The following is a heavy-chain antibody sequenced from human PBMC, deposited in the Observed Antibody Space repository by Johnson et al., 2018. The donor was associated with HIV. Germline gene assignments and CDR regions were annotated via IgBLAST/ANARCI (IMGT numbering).Heavy chain of an antibody. J-gene: IGHJ3*02. D-gene: IGHD5-18*01. CDR3: AKGGYSYGNAFDI. CDR2: ISYDGSNK. CDR1: GFTFSRYG. Sequence: QVQLVESGGRVVQPGGSLTLSCAASGFTFSRYGIHWVRQAPGKGLEWVAVISYDGSNKKYADSVKGRFTISRDNSKNTLYLQMNSLRAEDTAVYYCAKGGYSYGNAFDIWGQGTMVTVSS. V-gene: IGHV3-30*18.